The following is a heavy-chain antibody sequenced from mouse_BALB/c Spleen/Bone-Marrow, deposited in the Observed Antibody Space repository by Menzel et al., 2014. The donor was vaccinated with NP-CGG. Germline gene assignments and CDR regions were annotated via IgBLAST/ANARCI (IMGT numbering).Heavy chain of an antibody. CDR2: INPGSGSS. J-gene: IGHJ3*01. CDR1: GYAFTNYL. D-gene: IGHD2-2*01. Sequence: VKLMESGAELVRPGTSVKVSCKASGYAFTNYLIEWVKQRPGQGLEWIGVINPGSGSSNYNENFKGKATLTADRSSSTAYMLLNSLTSDDSAVYFCARSRGYDVGSFAFWGQGTLVTVSA. V-gene: IGHV1-54*01. CDR3: ARSRGYDVGSFAF.